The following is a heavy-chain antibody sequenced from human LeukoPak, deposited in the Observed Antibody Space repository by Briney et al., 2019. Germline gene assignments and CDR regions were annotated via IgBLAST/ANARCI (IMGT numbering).Heavy chain of an antibody. CDR3: AKQIWFGELSYYYMDV. D-gene: IGHD3-10*01. CDR2: ISYDGSNK. Sequence: PGGSLRLSCAASGFTFSSYGMHWVRQAPGKGLEWVAVISYDGSNKYYADSVKGRFTISRDNSKNTLYLQMNSLRAEDTAVYYCAKQIWFGELSYYYMDVWGKGTTVTISS. V-gene: IGHV3-30*18. J-gene: IGHJ6*03. CDR1: GFTFSSYG.